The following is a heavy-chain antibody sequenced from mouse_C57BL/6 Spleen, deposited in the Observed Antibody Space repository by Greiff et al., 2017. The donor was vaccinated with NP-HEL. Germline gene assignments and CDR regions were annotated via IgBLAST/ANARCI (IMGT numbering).Heavy chain of an antibody. CDR3: ASSPIYYDYDVGAY. V-gene: IGHV1-54*01. D-gene: IGHD2-4*01. Sequence: VQLQQSGAELVRPGPSVKVSCKASGYAFTNYLIEWVKQRPGQGLEWIGVINPGSGGTNYNEKFKGKATLTADKSSSTAYMQLSSLTSEDSAVYFCASSPIYYDYDVGAYWGQGTLVTVSA. CDR2: INPGSGGT. CDR1: GYAFTNYL. J-gene: IGHJ3*01.